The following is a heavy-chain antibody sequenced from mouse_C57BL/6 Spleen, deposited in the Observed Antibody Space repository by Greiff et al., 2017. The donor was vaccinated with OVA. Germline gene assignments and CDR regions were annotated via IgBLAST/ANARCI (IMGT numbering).Heavy chain of an antibody. CDR1: GYTFTSYW. Sequence: VQLQQPGAELVKPGASVKMSCKASGYTFTSYWITWVKQRPGQGLEWIGDIYPGSGSTNYNEKFKSKATLTVDTSSSTAYMQLSSLTSEDSAVYYCARGDYGSSYTWLAYWGQGTLVTVSA. CDR2: IYPGSGST. CDR3: ARGDYGSSYTWLAY. D-gene: IGHD1-1*01. J-gene: IGHJ3*01. V-gene: IGHV1-55*01.